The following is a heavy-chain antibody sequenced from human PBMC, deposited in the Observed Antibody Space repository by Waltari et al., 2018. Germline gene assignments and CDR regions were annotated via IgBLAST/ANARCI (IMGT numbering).Heavy chain of an antibody. V-gene: IGHV4-59*13. D-gene: IGHD1-20*01. CDR1: GGSISDSY. J-gene: IGHJ4*02. Sequence: QVHLQESGPGLVKPSETLSLICTVSGGSISDSYWGWIRQPPGKGLEWIGYIHFTGVPNYSPSLESRGVSSVDTSKNQFSLKVNSVTAADTAVDYCATLVTSCIEDNCYDALGSWGLGALVTVSS. CDR3: ATLVTSCIEDNCYDALGS. CDR2: IHFTGVP.